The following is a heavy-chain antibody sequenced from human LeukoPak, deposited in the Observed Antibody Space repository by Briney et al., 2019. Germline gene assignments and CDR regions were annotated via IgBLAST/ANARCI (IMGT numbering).Heavy chain of an antibody. Sequence: GGSLRLSCAASGFTFSSCAMSWVRQAPGRGLEWVSSLNGGGGTTYYAESVKGRFTISRDNSKNMLHLQMNSLRVEDTAVYYCTKSPLYGTVMPLGWFDPWGQGTQVTVSS. CDR2: LNGGGGTT. CDR3: TKSPLYGTVMPLGWFDP. V-gene: IGHV3-23*01. D-gene: IGHD3-16*01. CDR1: GFTFSSCA. J-gene: IGHJ5*02.